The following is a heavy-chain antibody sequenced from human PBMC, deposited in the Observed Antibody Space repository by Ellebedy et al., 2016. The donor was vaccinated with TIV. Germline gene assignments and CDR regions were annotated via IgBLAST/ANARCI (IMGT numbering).Heavy chain of an antibody. CDR2: IYYSGAT. D-gene: IGHD3-10*01. V-gene: IGHV4-39*01. Sequence: SETLSLXCTVSGGSISSSNYYWGWIRQPPGQGLEWLGGIYYSGATYYNPSLKSRVTISVDTSKNQFSLKLSSVTAADTAVYYCARHFLVDCYGSGSSPYWYFDLWGRGTLVTVSS. CDR3: ARHFLVDCYGSGSSPYWYFDL. CDR1: GGSISSSNYY. J-gene: IGHJ2*01.